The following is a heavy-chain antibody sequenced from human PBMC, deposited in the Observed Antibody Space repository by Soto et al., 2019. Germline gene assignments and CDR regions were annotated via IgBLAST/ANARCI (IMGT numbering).Heavy chain of an antibody. Sequence: ASVKVSCKASGGTFSSYAISWVRQAPGQGLEWMGGIIPIFGTANYAQKFQGRVTITADESTSTAYMELSSLRSEDTAVYYCAGRGYDSSGYYSPWGQGTLVTVSS. CDR1: GGTFSSYA. V-gene: IGHV1-69*13. CDR3: AGRGYDSSGYYSP. J-gene: IGHJ5*02. CDR2: IIPIFGTA. D-gene: IGHD3-22*01.